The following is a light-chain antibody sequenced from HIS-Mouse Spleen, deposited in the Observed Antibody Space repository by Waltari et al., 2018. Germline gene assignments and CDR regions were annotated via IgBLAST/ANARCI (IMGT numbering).Light chain of an antibody. CDR3: YSTDSSGNHRV. J-gene: IGLJ2*01. CDR1: ALPKKY. Sequence: SYELTQPPSVSVSPGQTARITCSGDALPKKYAYWYQQKSGQAPLLVIYEDSKRPSGIPGRFSGPSSGTMATLTISGAQVEDEADYYCYSTDSSGNHRVFGGGTKLTVL. CDR2: EDS. V-gene: IGLV3-10*01.